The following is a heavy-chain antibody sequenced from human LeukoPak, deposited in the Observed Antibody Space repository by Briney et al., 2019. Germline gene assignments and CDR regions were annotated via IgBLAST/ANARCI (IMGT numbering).Heavy chain of an antibody. CDR1: GFTFSSYG. CDR2: ISYDGSNK. Sequence: GGSLRLSCAASGFTFSSYGMLWVRQAPAKGLEWVAVISYDGSNKYYADSVKGRFTISRDNSKNTLYLQMNSLRAEDTAVYYCAKDGPSRQPAVPAAVDYWGQGTLVTVSS. J-gene: IGHJ4*02. V-gene: IGHV3-30*18. D-gene: IGHD2-2*01. CDR3: AKDGPSRQPAVPAAVDY.